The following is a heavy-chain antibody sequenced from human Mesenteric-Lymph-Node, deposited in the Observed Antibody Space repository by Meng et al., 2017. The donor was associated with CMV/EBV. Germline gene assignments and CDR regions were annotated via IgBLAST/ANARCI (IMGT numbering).Heavy chain of an antibody. D-gene: IGHD5-18*01. CDR3: ARPTLYTYGFRSDHYYGMDV. V-gene: IGHV3-30-3*01. J-gene: IGHJ6*02. Sequence: GESLKISCAASGFTFSSYALHWVRQSPGKGLDWVAVISYDGSKKYYTDSVKGRFTISRDDSENTLYLHLDSLRTEDTAVYYCARPTLYTYGFRSDHYYGMDVWGQGTTVTVS. CDR1: GFTFSSYA. CDR2: ISYDGSKK.